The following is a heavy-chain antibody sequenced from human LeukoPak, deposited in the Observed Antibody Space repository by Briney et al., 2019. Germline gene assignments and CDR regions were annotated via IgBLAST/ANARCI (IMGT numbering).Heavy chain of an antibody. D-gene: IGHD4-17*01. CDR2: IYYSGSA. J-gene: IGHJ4*02. CDR3: ARVLRDTTGYFDY. Sequence: SETLSLTCTVSGGSISSYYWSWIRQPPGKGLEWIGYIYYSGSANYNPSLKSRVTISVDRSKNQFSLKLSSVTAADTAVYYCARVLRDTTGYFDYWGQGTLVTVSS. CDR1: GGSISSYY. V-gene: IGHV4-59*12.